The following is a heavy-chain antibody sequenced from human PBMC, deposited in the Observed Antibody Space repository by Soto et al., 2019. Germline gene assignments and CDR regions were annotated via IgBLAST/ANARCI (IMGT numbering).Heavy chain of an antibody. CDR3: AKKQTFSSAPDY. V-gene: IGHV3-23*01. Sequence: PGGFLRLSCAASGFTLSNHAMSWFRQAPGNGLEWVSVISSSGGSIYYADSVKGRFTLSRDNSKNTLYLQMNSLTAEETAVYYCAKKQTFSSAPDYWGQGTLVTVSS. J-gene: IGHJ4*02. CDR1: GFTLSNHA. CDR2: ISSSGGSI.